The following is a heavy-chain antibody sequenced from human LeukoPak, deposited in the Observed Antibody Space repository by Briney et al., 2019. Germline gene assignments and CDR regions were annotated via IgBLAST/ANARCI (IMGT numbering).Heavy chain of an antibody. CDR3: ARDRGYSNSPRGYYYYYMDV. J-gene: IGHJ6*03. D-gene: IGHD6-13*01. CDR1: GGSISSGSYY. Sequence: SETLSLTCTVSGGSISSGSYYWSWIRQPAGKGLEWIGRIYTSGSTNYNPSLKSRVTISVDTSKNQFSLKLSSVTAADTAVYYCARDRGYSNSPRGYYYYYMDVWGKGTTVTVSS. CDR2: IYTSGST. V-gene: IGHV4-61*02.